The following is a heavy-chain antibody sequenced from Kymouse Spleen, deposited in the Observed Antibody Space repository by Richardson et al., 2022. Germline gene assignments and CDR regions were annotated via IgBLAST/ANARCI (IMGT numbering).Heavy chain of an antibody. Sequence: EVQLVESGGGLVKPGGSLRLSCAASGFTFSNAWMSWVRQAPGKGLEWVGRIKSKTDGGTTDYAAPVKGRFTISRDDSKNTLYLQMNSLKTEDTAVYYCTTYSNYAEYFQHWGQGTLVTVSS. J-gene: IGHJ1*01. CDR1: GFTFSNAW. CDR3: TTYSNYAEYFQH. D-gene: IGHD4-11,IGHD4-11*01. V-gene: IGHV3-15*01. CDR2: IKSKTDGGTT.